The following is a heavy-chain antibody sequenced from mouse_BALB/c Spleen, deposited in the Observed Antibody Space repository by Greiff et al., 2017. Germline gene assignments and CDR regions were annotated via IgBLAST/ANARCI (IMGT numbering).Heavy chain of an antibody. CDR3: ARGGYDYDDPPAY. Sequence: QVHVKQSGAELVRPGTSVKISCKASGYTFTNYWLGWVKQRPGHGLEWIGDIYPGGGYTNYNEKFKGKATLTADTSSSTAYMQLSSLTSEDSAVYFCARGGYDYDDPPAYWGQGTLVTVSA. CDR2: IYPGGGYT. D-gene: IGHD2-4*01. V-gene: IGHV1-63*02. J-gene: IGHJ3*01. CDR1: GYTFTNYW.